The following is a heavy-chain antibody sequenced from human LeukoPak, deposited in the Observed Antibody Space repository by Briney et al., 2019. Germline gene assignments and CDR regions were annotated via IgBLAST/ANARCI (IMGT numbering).Heavy chain of an antibody. Sequence: GESLQISCKGSGYSFTSYWIGWVRQMPGKGPEWMGIIYPGDSDTRYSPSFQGQVTISADKSISTAYLQWSSLKASDTAMYYCARHCSGGSCSNWFDPWGQGTLVTVSS. CDR3: ARHCSGGSCSNWFDP. V-gene: IGHV5-51*01. CDR1: GYSFTSYW. CDR2: IYPGDSDT. J-gene: IGHJ5*02. D-gene: IGHD2-15*01.